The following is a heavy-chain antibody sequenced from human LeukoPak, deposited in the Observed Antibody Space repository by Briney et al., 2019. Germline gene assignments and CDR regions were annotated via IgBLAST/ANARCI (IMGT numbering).Heavy chain of an antibody. V-gene: IGHV4-39*01. CDR3: ARPRRGDTMIVV. Sequence: PSETLSLTCTVSGGSISSSSYYWGWIRQPPGKGLEWIGSIYYSGSTYYNPSLKSRVTISVDTSKSQFSLKLSSVTAADTAVYYCARPRRGDTMIVVWGQGTLVTVSS. D-gene: IGHD3-22*01. CDR2: IYYSGST. J-gene: IGHJ4*02. CDR1: GGSISSSSYY.